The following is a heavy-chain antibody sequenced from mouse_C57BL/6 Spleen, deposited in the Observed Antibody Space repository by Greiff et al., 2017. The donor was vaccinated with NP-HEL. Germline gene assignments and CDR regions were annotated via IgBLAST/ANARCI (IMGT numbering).Heavy chain of an antibody. CDR1: GFTFTDYY. CDR3: ARYESYGNYHWYFDV. D-gene: IGHD2-1*01. V-gene: IGHV7-3*01. J-gene: IGHJ1*03. CDR2: IRNKANGYTT. Sequence: DVKLQESGGGLVQPGGSLSLSCAASGFTFTDYYMSWVRQPPGKALEWLGFIRNKANGYTTEYSASVKGRFTISRDNSQSILYLQMNALRAEDSATYYCARYESYGNYHWYFDVWGTGTTVTVSS.